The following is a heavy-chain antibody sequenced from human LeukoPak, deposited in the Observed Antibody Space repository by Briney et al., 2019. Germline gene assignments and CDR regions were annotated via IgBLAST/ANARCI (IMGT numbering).Heavy chain of an antibody. V-gene: IGHV3-74*01. J-gene: IGHJ4*02. CDR1: GFTFSSYW. CDR3: ARGSTYYYDSRYYFDY. D-gene: IGHD3-22*01. Sequence: PGGSLRLSCAVSGFTFSSYWMHWVRQAPGKGLVWVSRINSDGSSTSYADSVKGRFTISRDNAKNTLYLQMNSLRAEDTAVYYCARGSTYYYDSRYYFDYWGQGTLVTVSS. CDR2: INSDGSST.